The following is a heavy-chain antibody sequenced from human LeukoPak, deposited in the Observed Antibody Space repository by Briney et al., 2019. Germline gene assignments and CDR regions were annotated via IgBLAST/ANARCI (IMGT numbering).Heavy chain of an antibody. V-gene: IGHV3-7*01. CDR2: INQDGSET. Sequence: GGSLRLSRATSGFTFSSYWMTWVRQAPGKGLEWVANINQDGSETYYVDSVKGRFTISRDNAKNSLYLQMNSLRVDDTAVYYCARDAHWNYRERYYFDYWGQGTLVTVSS. CDR1: GFTFSSYW. CDR3: ARDAHWNYRERYYFDY. D-gene: IGHD1-7*01. J-gene: IGHJ4*02.